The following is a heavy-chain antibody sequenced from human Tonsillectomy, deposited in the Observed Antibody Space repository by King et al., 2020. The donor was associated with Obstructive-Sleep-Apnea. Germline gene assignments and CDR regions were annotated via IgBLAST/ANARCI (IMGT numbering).Heavy chain of an antibody. CDR3: AKDTTVTTFDY. CDR1: GFTFSSYA. V-gene: IGHV3-23*04. J-gene: IGHJ4*02. Sequence: VQLVESCGGLVQPGGSLRRSCAASGFTFSSYAMSWVRQAPGKGLEWVSAVSGRGVSTYYADSVKGRFTISRDNSKNTLYLQMNSLRAEDTAIYYCAKDTTVTTFDYWGQGTLVTVSS. D-gene: IGHD4-17*01. CDR2: VSGRGVST.